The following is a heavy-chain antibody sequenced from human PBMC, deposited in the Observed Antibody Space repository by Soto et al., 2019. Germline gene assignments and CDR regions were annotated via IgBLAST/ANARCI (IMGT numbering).Heavy chain of an antibody. V-gene: IGHV4-34*01. CDR1: GRSFSDYY. Sequence: PSETLSLTYSIYGRSFSDYYWSGIRQPPGQGLEWIGEINHSGSTNYNPSIKSRVTISVDTSKNQFSLKLSSVTAADTAVYYCARLKGYQLLHSNWFDPWGQG. D-gene: IGHD2-2*01. CDR3: ARLKGYQLLHSNWFDP. CDR2: INHSGST. J-gene: IGHJ5*02.